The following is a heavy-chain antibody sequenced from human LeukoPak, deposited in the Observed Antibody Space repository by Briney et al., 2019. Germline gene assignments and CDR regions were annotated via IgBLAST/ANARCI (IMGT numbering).Heavy chain of an antibody. Sequence: GGSLRLSCAASGFTFSTYWMHWVRQAPGKGLVWVSRINSDGSSTNYADSVKGRFTISRDNAKNTLYLQMNSLRAEDTAVYYCSGGFSGNYFDSFDIWGLGTMVTVS. D-gene: IGHD1-26*01. J-gene: IGHJ3*02. CDR3: SGGFSGNYFDSFDI. V-gene: IGHV3-74*01. CDR2: INSDGSST. CDR1: GFTFSTYW.